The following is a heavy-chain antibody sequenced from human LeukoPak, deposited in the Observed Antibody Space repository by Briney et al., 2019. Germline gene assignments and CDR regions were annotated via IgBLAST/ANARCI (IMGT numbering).Heavy chain of an antibody. V-gene: IGHV3-30*18. CDR2: IAKDGTDI. Sequence: GGSLRLSCAASGFSFGSCGMHWVRQTPDKGLEWVAAIAKDGTDIHYVDSVKGRFTISRDNSRNTLYLQMFSLSTEDTAVYYCVKAGYYDSSGYYYYLDYWGQGTLVSVS. CDR3: VKAGYYDSSGYYYYLDY. CDR1: GFSFGSCG. D-gene: IGHD3-22*01. J-gene: IGHJ4*02.